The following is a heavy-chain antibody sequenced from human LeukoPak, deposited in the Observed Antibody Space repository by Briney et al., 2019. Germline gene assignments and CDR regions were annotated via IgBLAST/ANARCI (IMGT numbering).Heavy chain of an antibody. CDR2: ISGSGGKT. CDR3: GKEMTSMVMVEY. V-gene: IGHV3-23*01. Sequence: GGSLRLSCVASGFTFSTSAMSWVRQAPGKGLEWVSAISGSGGKTYYADSVKGRFTISRDNSQNTLYLYMNSLRADDTAVYYCGKEMTSMVMVEYWGQGTLVTVSS. J-gene: IGHJ4*02. D-gene: IGHD4-23*01. CDR1: GFTFSTSA.